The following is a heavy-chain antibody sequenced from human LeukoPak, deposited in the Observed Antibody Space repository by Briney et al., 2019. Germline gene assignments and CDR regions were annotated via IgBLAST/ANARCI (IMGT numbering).Heavy chain of an antibody. V-gene: IGHV1-46*01. CDR2: INPSGGST. Sequence: ASVKVSCKASGYTFTSYDINWVRQAPGQGLEWMGIINPSGGSTSYAQKFQGRVTMTRDMSTSTVYMELSSLRSEDTAVYYCARAGKIAAAGFAFDYWGQGTLVTVSS. D-gene: IGHD6-13*01. CDR3: ARAGKIAAAGFAFDY. J-gene: IGHJ4*02. CDR1: GYTFTSYD.